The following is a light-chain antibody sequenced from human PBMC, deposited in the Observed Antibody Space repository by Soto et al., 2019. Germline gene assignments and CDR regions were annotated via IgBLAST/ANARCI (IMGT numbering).Light chain of an antibody. V-gene: IGKV1-39*01. CDR3: HQTYRTPQT. CDR2: SAC. CDR1: QTVTDY. J-gene: IGKJ1*01. Sequence: DIQMTQSPSSLSASVGDRVTITCRAGQTVTDYLNWYQHKPGKAPKLLIYSACTLQIGVPSRFSGSGSGTDFPLTFTSLQPEDFGTYYCHQTYRTPQTFGQGTRVEIK.